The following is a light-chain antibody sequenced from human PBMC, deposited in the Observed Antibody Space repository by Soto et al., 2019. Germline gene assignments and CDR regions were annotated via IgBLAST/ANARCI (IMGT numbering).Light chain of an antibody. J-gene: IGKJ4*01. CDR1: ESTNNY. Sequence: EIVMTQSPATLSVSPGERATLSCRASESTNNYLAWYQQKPGQAPRLLIDGASTRATGIPDRFSGSGSGTDFTLTISRLEPEDFAVYYCQQYDSSPPTFGGGTKVDIK. CDR2: GAS. CDR3: QQYDSSPPT. V-gene: IGKV3-20*01.